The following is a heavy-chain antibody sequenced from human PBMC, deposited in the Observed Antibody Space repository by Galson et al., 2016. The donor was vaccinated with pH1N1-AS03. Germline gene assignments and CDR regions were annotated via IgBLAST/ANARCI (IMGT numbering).Heavy chain of an antibody. CDR2: INPVFNTA. J-gene: IGHJ5*02. CDR3: PSALRAGFPLFDT. D-gene: IGHD5-24*01. Sequence: SVKVSCKASGGTLSSLGVAWLRQAPGQTPEWLGFINPVFNTANYAQKFQGRLTITTGDSTTTTYMDFTSLQSDDTAVYFCPSALRAGFPLFDTWGQGTLVTVSS. CDR1: GGTLSSLG. V-gene: IGHV1-69*05.